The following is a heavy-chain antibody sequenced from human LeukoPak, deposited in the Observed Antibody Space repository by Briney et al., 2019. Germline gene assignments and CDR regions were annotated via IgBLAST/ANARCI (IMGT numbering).Heavy chain of an antibody. Sequence: KPSETLSLTCTVSGASINSHYWSWIRQPAGKGLEWIGRIYISGSTHYNSSLQSRVTMSVDTSKNQFSLKLSSVTAADTAVYYCARALNPLPGTYYFDYWGQGTLVTVSS. CDR2: IYISGST. CDR1: GASINSHY. V-gene: IGHV4-4*07. J-gene: IGHJ4*02. CDR3: ARALNPLPGTYYFDY. D-gene: IGHD2-15*01.